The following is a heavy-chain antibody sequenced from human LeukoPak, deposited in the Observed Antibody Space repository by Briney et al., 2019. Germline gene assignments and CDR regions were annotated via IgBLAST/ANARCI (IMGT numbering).Heavy chain of an antibody. CDR1: GGTFSSYA. CDR3: AKEWLQQKGRDAFDI. CDR2: IIPIFGTA. D-gene: IGHD5-24*01. Sequence: SVKVSCKASGGTFSSYAISWVRQAPGQGLEWMGGIIPIFGTANYAQKFQGRVTITADESTSTAYMELSSLRSEDTAVYYCAKEWLQQKGRDAFDIWGQGTMVTVSS. J-gene: IGHJ3*02. V-gene: IGHV1-69*01.